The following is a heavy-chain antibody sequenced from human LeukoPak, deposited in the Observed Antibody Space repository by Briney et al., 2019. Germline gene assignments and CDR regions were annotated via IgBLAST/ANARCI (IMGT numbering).Heavy chain of an antibody. CDR3: AGNSGQKYADDY. CDR1: GFTFRSYA. D-gene: IGHD1-26*01. J-gene: IGHJ4*02. Sequence: GGSLRLSCAASGFTFRSYAMQWVRQAPGKGLEWVSYISGDSSFIYYADSVKGRFTISRDNAKNSLSLQMNNPRGEGPAVDYLAGNSGQKYADDYWGQGALVTVSS. V-gene: IGHV3-21*05. CDR2: ISGDSSFI.